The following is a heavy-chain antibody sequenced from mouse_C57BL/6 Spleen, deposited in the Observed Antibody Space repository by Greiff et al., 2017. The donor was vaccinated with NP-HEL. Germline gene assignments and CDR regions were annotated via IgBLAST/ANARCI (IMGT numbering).Heavy chain of an antibody. CDR1: GFTFSSYA. J-gene: IGHJ2*01. V-gene: IGHV5-4*01. CDR2: ISDGGSYT. Sequence: EVKLVESGGGLVKPGGSLKLSCAASGFTFSSYAMSWVRQTPEKRLEWVATISDGGSYTYYPDNVKGRFTIFRDNAKNNLYLQMSHLKSEDTAMYYCARDEDDLDYWGQGTTLTVSS. D-gene: IGHD2-3*01. CDR3: ARDEDDLDY.